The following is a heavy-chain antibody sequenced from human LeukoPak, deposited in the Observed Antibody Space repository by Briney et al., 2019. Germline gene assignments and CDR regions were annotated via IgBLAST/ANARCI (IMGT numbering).Heavy chain of an antibody. CDR1: GGTFSSYA. D-gene: IGHD6-13*01. CDR3: ARETPGYSSSFEDY. V-gene: IGHV1-18*01. Sequence: ASVKVSCKASGGTFSSYAISWVRQAPGQGLEWMGWISAYNGNTNYAQKLQGRVTMTTDTSTSTAYMELRSLRSDDTAVYYCARETPGYSSSFEDYWGQGTLVTVSS. CDR2: ISAYNGNT. J-gene: IGHJ4*02.